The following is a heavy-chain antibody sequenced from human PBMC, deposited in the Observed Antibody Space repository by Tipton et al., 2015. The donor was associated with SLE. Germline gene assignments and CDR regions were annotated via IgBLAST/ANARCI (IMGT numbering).Heavy chain of an antibody. D-gene: IGHD4-17*01. J-gene: IGHJ3*02. CDR2: IYTSGST. CDR3: ARQGDYDAFDI. V-gene: IGHV4-61*02. CDR1: GGSISSSSYY. Sequence: TLSLTCTASGGSISSSSYYWSWIRQPAGKGLGWIGRIYTSGSTNYNPSLKSRVTMSVDTSKNQFSLKLSSVTAADTAVYYCARQGDYDAFDIWGQGTMVTVSS.